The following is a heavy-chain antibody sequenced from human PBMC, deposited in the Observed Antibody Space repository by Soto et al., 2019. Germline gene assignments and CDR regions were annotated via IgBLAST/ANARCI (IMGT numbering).Heavy chain of an antibody. CDR1: GGAFSSYA. CDR3: ARDSEGRRPNYDILTGYYSPTGFDY. CDR2: IIPIFGTA. D-gene: IGHD3-9*01. J-gene: IGHJ4*02. Sequence: ASVKVSCKASGGAFSSYAISWVRQAPGQRLEWMGGIIPIFGTANYAQKFQGRVTITADKSTSTAYMELSSLRSEDTAVYYCARDSEGRRPNYDILTGYYSPTGFDYWGQGTLVTVSS. V-gene: IGHV1-69*06.